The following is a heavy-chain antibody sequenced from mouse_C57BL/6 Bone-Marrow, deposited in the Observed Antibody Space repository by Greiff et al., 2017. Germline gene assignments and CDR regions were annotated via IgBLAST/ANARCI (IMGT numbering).Heavy chain of an antibody. V-gene: IGHV1-82*01. J-gene: IGHJ2*01. CDR2: IYPGDGDT. Sequence: VQLQQSGPELVKPGASVKISCKASGYAFSSSWMNWVKQRPGKGLEWIGRIYPGDGDTNYNGKFKGKATLTPDKSSSTAYMQLSSLTSGDFAVDCCAGDRYYFDYWGQGTTLTVSS. CDR3: AGDRYYFDY. CDR1: GYAFSSSW. D-gene: IGHD3-3*01.